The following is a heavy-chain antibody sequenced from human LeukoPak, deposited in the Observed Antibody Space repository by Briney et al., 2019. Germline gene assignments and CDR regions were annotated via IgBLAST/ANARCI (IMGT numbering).Heavy chain of an antibody. Sequence: GGSLRLSCAASGFTFSSYGVHWVRQAPGKGLEWVAFIRYDGSNKYYADSVKGRFTISRDNSKNTLYLQMNSLRAEDTAVYYCAKDFKGDWLFDYWGQGTLATVSS. V-gene: IGHV3-30*02. CDR3: AKDFKGDWLFDY. CDR2: IRYDGSNK. CDR1: GFTFSSYG. J-gene: IGHJ4*02. D-gene: IGHD3/OR15-3a*01.